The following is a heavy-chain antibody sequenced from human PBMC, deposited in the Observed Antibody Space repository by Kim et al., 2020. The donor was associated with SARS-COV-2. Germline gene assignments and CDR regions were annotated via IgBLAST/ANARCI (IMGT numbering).Heavy chain of an antibody. D-gene: IGHD3-10*01. J-gene: IGHJ6*03. CDR3: ARGRSLSGPGPYRYYYYMDV. Sequence: SETLSLICTVYGESFNGYFGSWFRQPPGRGMEWLGEIDPTGRTNSKSALKGRLSMSRDLSKSQFSLRLESVTAADTAIYYCARGRSLSGPGPYRYYYYMDVWGSGAPVTVSS. CDR2: IDPTGRT. CDR1: GESFNGYF. V-gene: IGHV4-34*01.